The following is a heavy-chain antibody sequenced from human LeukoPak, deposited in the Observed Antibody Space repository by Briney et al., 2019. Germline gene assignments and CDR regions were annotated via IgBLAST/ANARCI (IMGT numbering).Heavy chain of an antibody. CDR2: IISTGSTT. D-gene: IGHD2-2*01. CDR1: GFTLSTYW. V-gene: IGHV3-48*01. CDR3: ATGFWGYCSRNSCPLDN. Sequence: GGSLRLSCAASGFTLSTYWMNWVRQAPGKGLEWISYIISTGSTTYYTDSVKGRFTISRDNANNSLSLQMSSLRAEDTAVYYCATGFWGYCSRNSCPLDNWGQGTLVTVAS. J-gene: IGHJ4*02.